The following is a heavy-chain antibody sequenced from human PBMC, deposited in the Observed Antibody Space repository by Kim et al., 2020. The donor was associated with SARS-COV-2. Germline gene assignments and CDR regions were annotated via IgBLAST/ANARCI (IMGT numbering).Heavy chain of an antibody. J-gene: IGHJ4*02. V-gene: IGHV1-24*01. CDR3: ATSPSGSYSLDY. CDR2: FDPEDGET. CDR1: GYTLTELS. Sequence: ASVKVSCKVSGYTLTELSMHWVRQAPGKGLEWMGGFDPEDGETIYAQKFQGRVTMTEDTSTDTAYMELSSLRSEDTAVYYCATSPSGSYSLDYWGQGTLVTVSS. D-gene: IGHD1-26*01.